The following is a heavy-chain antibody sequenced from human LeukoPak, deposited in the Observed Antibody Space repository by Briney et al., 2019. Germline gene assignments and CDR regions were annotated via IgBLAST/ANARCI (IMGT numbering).Heavy chain of an antibody. CDR2: ISGSGGST. V-gene: IGHV3-23*01. CDR1: GFTFSSYA. CDR3: APRRYRRDHPYYYGMDV. D-gene: IGHD1-14*01. Sequence: GGSLRLSCAASGFTFSSYATSWVRQAPGKGLEWVSAISGSGGSTYYADSVKGRFTISRDNSKNTLYLQMNSLRAEDTAVYYCAPRRYRRDHPYYYGMDVWGQGTTVTVSS. J-gene: IGHJ6*02.